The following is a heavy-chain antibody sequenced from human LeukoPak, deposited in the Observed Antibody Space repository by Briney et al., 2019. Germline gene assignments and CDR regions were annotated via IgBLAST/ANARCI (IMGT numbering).Heavy chain of an antibody. CDR2: IIPIFGTA. Sequence: ASVKVSCKASGGTFSSYAISWVRQAPGQGLEWMGGIIPIFGTANYAQKLQGRVTMTTDTSTSTAYMELRSLRSDDTAVYYCARDAALGECYFDYWGQGTLVTVSS. CDR1: GGTFSSYA. CDR3: ARDAALGECYFDY. J-gene: IGHJ4*02. V-gene: IGHV1-69*05. D-gene: IGHD3-16*01.